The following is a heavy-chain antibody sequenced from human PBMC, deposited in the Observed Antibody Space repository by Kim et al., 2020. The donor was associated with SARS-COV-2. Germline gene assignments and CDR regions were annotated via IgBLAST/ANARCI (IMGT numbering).Heavy chain of an antibody. V-gene: IGHV1-18*04. CDR3: ARDRKVLWFGPYYYYGMDV. D-gene: IGHD3-10*01. CDR2: ISAYNGNT. CDR1: GYTFTSYG. Sequence: ASVKVSCKASGYTFTSYGISWVRQAPGQGLEWMGWISAYNGNTNYAQKLQGRVTMTTDTSTSTAYMELRSLRSDDTAVYYCARDRKVLWFGPYYYYGMDVWGQGTTVTVSS. J-gene: IGHJ6*02.